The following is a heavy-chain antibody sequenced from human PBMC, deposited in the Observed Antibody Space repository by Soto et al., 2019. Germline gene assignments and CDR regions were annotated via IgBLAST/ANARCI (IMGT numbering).Heavy chain of an antibody. CDR2: ISSSSSYI. J-gene: IGHJ3*02. Sequence: SLRLSCAASGFTFSSYSMNWVRQAPGKGLEWVSSISSSSSYIYYADSVKGRFTISRDNAKNSLYLQMNSLRAEDTAVYYCARGGALRYSGYAADAFDIWGQGTMVTVSS. D-gene: IGHD5-12*01. V-gene: IGHV3-21*01. CDR1: GFTFSSYS. CDR3: ARGGALRYSGYAADAFDI.